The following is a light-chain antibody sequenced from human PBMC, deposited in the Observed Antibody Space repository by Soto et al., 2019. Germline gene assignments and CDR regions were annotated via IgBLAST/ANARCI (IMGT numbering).Light chain of an antibody. CDR3: QSYDSSLSGSYV. V-gene: IGLV1-40*01. Sequence: QSVLTHPPSVSGAPGQRVTISCTGSSSKIVAGYDVHWYQQLPGPAPKLLIYGNSNRPSGVPDRFSGSKSGTSASLAITGLQAEDEAYYYCQSYDSSLSGSYVFGTGTKVTVL. CDR1: SSKIVAGYD. CDR2: GNS. J-gene: IGLJ1*01.